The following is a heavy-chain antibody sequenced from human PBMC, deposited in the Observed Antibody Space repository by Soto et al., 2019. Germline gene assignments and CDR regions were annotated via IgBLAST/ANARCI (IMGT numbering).Heavy chain of an antibody. V-gene: IGHV3-33*01. CDR2: IWYDGSNK. CDR1: GFTFSSYG. CDR3: ARDRRWLQLDNWFDP. Sequence: QVQLVESGGGVVQPGRSLRLSCAASGFTFSSYGMHWVRQAPGKGLEWVAVIWYDGSNKYYADSVKGRFTISRDNSKNTLYRQMNSLRAEDTAVYYCARDRRWLQLDNWFDPWGQGTLVTVSS. J-gene: IGHJ5*02. D-gene: IGHD5-12*01.